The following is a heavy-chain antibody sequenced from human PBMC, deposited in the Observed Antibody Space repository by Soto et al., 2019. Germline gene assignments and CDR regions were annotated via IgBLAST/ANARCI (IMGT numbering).Heavy chain of an antibody. J-gene: IGHJ5*02. CDR1: GGSISSGYY. Sequence: SETLSLTCTVSGGSISSGYYWTWIRQHPGKGLEWIGYIYYSGSTHYNPSLKSLITISVHTSKNQFSLKLRSVTAADTSVYYCAASYSGTWGQGTLFTVSS. CDR2: IYYSGST. CDR3: AASYSGT. D-gene: IGHD4-4*01. V-gene: IGHV4-31*01.